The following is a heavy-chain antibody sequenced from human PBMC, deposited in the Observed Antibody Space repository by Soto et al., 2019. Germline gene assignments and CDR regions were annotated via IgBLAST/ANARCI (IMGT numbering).Heavy chain of an antibody. D-gene: IGHD3-10*01. Sequence: PGGSLRLSCAASGFTFSDYYMSWIRQAPGKGLEWVSYISSSGSTIYYADSVKGRFTISRDNAKSSLYLQMNSLRAEDTAVYYCAGAIWFGRNLRAFDIWGQGTMVTVSS. CDR3: AGAIWFGRNLRAFDI. CDR1: GFTFSDYY. J-gene: IGHJ3*02. V-gene: IGHV3-11*01. CDR2: ISSSGSTI.